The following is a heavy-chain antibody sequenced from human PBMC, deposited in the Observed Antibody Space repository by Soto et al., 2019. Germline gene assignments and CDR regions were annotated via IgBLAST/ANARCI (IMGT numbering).Heavy chain of an antibody. CDR3: ARNYVIVTDYYYAMDV. CDR2: IKEDGSEK. Sequence: HPGGSLRLSCAASGFTFSSYWMTWVRQTPGKGLEWVANIKEDGSEKYYVDSVKGRFTISRDNAKNSLSLQMSSLRAEDTAVYYCARNYVIVTDYYYAMDVWGQGTTVTVSS. J-gene: IGHJ6*02. V-gene: IGHV3-7*04. CDR1: GFTFSSYW. D-gene: IGHD4-4*01.